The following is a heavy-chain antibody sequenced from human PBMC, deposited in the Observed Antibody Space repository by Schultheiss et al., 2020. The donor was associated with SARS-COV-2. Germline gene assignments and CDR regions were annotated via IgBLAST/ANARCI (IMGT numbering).Heavy chain of an antibody. CDR1: GYTFTSYD. D-gene: IGHD5-18*01. CDR2: INPNSGGT. J-gene: IGHJ6*02. Sequence: ASVKVSCKASGYTFTSYDINWVRQAPGQGLEWMGWINPNSGGTRYAQKFQGRVTMTRNTSISTAYMELSSLRSEDTAVYYCARGKRGYSYGYYYYYGMDVWGQGTTVTVSS. CDR3: ARGKRGYSYGYYYYYGMDV. V-gene: IGHV1-8*01.